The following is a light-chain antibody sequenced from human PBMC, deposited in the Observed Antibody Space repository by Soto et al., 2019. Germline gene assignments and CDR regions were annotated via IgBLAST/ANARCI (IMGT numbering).Light chain of an antibody. J-gene: IGKJ2*01. Sequence: DIQMTQSPSTLSASVGDRVTITCRASQSINRWLAWYQQKPGKAPQLLIYDASNLESGVPSRFSGSRSGTEFTFTITSLLPDDFATYYGQEYNTYLYSFGQGTILVIK. CDR2: DAS. V-gene: IGKV1-5*01. CDR1: QSINRW. CDR3: QEYNTYLYS.